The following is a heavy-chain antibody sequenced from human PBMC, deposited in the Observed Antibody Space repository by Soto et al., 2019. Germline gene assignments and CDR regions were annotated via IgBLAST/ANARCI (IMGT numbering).Heavy chain of an antibody. D-gene: IGHD3-16*01. CDR2: ISYDGTKR. Sequence: GGSLRLSCVGSRISFGVYAMHWVRQAPGKGKEWVGVISYDGTKRDYADSVRRRFTISRDNSKDTVYLELNRLRGEDMAVYYCAREGGMATNIDYWGQDTLVTVSS. V-gene: IGHV3-30*04. CDR1: RISFGVYA. CDR3: AREGGMATNIDY. J-gene: IGHJ4*02.